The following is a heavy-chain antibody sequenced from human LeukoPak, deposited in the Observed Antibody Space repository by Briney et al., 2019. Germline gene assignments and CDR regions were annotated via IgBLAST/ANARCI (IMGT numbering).Heavy chain of an antibody. V-gene: IGHV3-23*01. Sequence: GGSLRLSCAASGFTFSSYVMSWVRQAPGKGLEWVSSISATGGSTYYADSVKGRSTISRDNSKNTLYLQMNSLRAEDTAVYYCAKSGGGDLFDYWGQGTLVTVSS. CDR2: ISATGGST. D-gene: IGHD4-17*01. CDR1: GFTFSSYV. CDR3: AKSGGGDLFDY. J-gene: IGHJ4*02.